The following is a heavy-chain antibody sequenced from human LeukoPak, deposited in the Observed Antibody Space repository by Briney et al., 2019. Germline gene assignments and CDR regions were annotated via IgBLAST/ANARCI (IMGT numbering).Heavy chain of an antibody. CDR2: MYDSEST. Sequence: SETLSLTCTVSGVSISSYYWSWIRQPPGKGLEWIAYMYDSESTKDNPSLKSRITLSADTSKNQFSLRLSSVTTADTAVYYCATIRGGSISGYFDAWGQGILVTVSS. CDR1: GVSISSYY. CDR3: ATIRGGSISGYFDA. J-gene: IGHJ4*02. V-gene: IGHV4-59*01. D-gene: IGHD5-18*01.